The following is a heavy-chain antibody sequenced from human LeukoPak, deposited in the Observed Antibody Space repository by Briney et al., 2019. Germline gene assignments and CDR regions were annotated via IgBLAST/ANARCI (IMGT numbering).Heavy chain of an antibody. D-gene: IGHD1-26*01. CDR3: AKGAGRSWYFDY. Sequence: GGSLRLSCAASGFTFSSYAMSWVRQAPGKGVAWVSAISGSGGSTYYADSVKGRFTISRDNSKNTLYLQMNSLRAEDTAVYYCAKGAGRSWYFDYWGQGTLVTVSS. V-gene: IGHV3-23*01. J-gene: IGHJ4*02. CDR2: ISGSGGST. CDR1: GFTFSSYA.